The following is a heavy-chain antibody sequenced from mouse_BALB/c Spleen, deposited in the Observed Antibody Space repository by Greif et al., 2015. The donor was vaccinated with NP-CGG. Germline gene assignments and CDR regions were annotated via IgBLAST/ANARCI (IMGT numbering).Heavy chain of an antibody. CDR1: GFTFSDYG. Sequence: EVMLVESGGGLVQPGGSRKLSCAASGFTFSDYGMARVRQAPGKGPEWVAFISNLAYSIYYADTVTGRFTISRENAKNTLYLEMSSRRSEDTAMYYCAREGAVVATRYWYFDVWGAGTTVTVSS. V-gene: IGHV5-15*02. J-gene: IGHJ1*01. CDR3: AREGAVVATRYWYFDV. CDR2: ISNLAYSI. D-gene: IGHD1-1*01.